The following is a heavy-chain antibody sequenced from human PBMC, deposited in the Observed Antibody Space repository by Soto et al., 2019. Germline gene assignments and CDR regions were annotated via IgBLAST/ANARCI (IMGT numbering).Heavy chain of an antibody. CDR2: IKQDGSEK. J-gene: IGHJ4*02. Sequence: EVQLVESGGGLVQPGGSLRLSCAASGFTFSNYWMSWVRQAPGKGLEWVANIKQDGSEKYYVDSVKGRFTISRDNAKNSLYLQMNSLRAEDTAVYYWARQYGEQWLVHYWGQGTLVTVSS. CDR1: GFTFSNYW. D-gene: IGHD6-19*01. V-gene: IGHV3-7*05. CDR3: ARQYGEQWLVHY.